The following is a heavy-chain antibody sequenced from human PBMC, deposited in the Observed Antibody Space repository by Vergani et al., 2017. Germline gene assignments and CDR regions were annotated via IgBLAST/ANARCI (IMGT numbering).Heavy chain of an antibody. V-gene: IGHV3-15*01. CDR2: IKSKTDGGTT. D-gene: IGHD6-19*01. CDR3: TTDAGIAVAGTYYYYYMDV. CDR1: GFTFSDYY. Sequence: VQLVESGGGLVKPRGSLRLSCAASGFTFSDYYMSWIRQAPVKGLEWVGRIKSKTDGGTTDYAAPVKGRFTISRDDSKNTLYLQMNSLKTEDTAVYYCTTDAGIAVAGTYYYYYMDVWGKGTTVTVSS. J-gene: IGHJ6*03.